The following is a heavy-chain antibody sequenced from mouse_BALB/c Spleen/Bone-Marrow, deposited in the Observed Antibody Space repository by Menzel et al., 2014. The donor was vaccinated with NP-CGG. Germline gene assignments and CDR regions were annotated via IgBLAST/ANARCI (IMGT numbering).Heavy chain of an antibody. CDR2: IYPSDSYT. J-gene: IGHJ4*01. D-gene: IGHD2-1*01. V-gene: IGHV1-69*02. Sequence: VQLQQSGAELVRPGASVKLSCKASGYTFTSYWINRVKQRPGQGLEWIGNIYPSDSYTNYNQKFKDKATLTVDKSSSTAYMQLSSPTPEDSAVYFCTRAGNYGNYYAMDYWGQRTSVTVSS. CDR3: TRAGNYGNYYAMDY. CDR1: GYTFTSYW.